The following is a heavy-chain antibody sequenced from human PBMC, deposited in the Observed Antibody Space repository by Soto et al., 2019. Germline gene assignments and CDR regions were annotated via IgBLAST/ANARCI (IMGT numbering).Heavy chain of an antibody. D-gene: IGHD5-18*01. CDR1: GFTFSSYA. J-gene: IGHJ6*02. CDR3: AKVGGYSYGPGFGYYYGMDV. CDR2: IIGSGGST. Sequence: EVQLLESGGGLVQPGGSLRLSCAASGFTFSSYAMSWVRQAPGKGLEWVSAIIGSGGSTYYADSVKGRFTISRDNSKNTLSLQMNSLRAEDTAVYYCAKVGGYSYGPGFGYYYGMDVWGQGTTVTVSS. V-gene: IGHV3-23*01.